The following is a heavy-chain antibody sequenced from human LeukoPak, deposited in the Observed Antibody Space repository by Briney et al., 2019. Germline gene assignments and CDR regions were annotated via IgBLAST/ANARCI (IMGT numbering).Heavy chain of an antibody. D-gene: IGHD5-24*01. V-gene: IGHV1-18*01. J-gene: IGHJ4*02. CDR1: GHTSFDYG. Sequence: ASVKVSCKPSGHTSFDYGINWVRQAPGQGLEWMGWVSAHNGVRNYAETFQDRLTLTTDTSTATSYLELRGLKSDDTAVYYCAILRTGYNYHFDFWGQGTLVTVSS. CDR3: AILRTGYNYHFDF. CDR2: VSAHNGVR.